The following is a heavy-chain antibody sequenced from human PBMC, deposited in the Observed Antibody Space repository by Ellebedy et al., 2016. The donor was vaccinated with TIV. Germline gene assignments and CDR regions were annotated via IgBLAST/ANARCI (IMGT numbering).Heavy chain of an antibody. J-gene: IGHJ4*02. CDR3: AAFPYLSSSSAY. CDR2: IIPIFGTP. Sequence: ASVKVSCKASGGTFSSYAISWVRQAPGRGLEWMGGIIPIFGTPNYAQKFQGRVTITADESTSTAYMELSSLRSEDTAVYYCAAFPYLSSSSAYWGQGALATVSS. D-gene: IGHD6-6*01. V-gene: IGHV1-69*13. CDR1: GGTFSSYA.